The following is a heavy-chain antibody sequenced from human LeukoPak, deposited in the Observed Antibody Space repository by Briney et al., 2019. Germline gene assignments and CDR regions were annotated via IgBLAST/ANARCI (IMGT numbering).Heavy chain of an antibody. J-gene: IGHJ6*03. D-gene: IGHD3-10*01. CDR1: GGTFSSYA. CDR2: IIPILGIA. Sequence: ASVKVSCKASGGTFSSYAISWVRQGPPPGHELMGRIIPILGIANYAQKFQGRVTITADKSTSTAYMELSSLRSEDTAVYYCARESWITMVQGNYMDVWGKGTTVTVSS. V-gene: IGHV1-69*04. CDR3: ARESWITMVQGNYMDV.